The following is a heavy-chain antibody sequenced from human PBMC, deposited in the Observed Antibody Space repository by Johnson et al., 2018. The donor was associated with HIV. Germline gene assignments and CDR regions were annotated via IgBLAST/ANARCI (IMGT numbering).Heavy chain of an antibody. CDR3: AKHISYDILTGYYDWDAFDV. CDR1: GFTFSSYA. D-gene: IGHD3-9*01. Sequence: QVQLVESGGGVVQPGRSLRLSCAASGFTFSSYAMHWVRQAPGKGLEWVAVISYDGSNKYYADSVKGRFPISRDNSKNTLYLQMNSLSAEDTAMYFCAKHISYDILTGYYDWDAFDVWGQGTMVTVSS. CDR2: ISYDGSNK. V-gene: IGHV3-30*04. J-gene: IGHJ3*01.